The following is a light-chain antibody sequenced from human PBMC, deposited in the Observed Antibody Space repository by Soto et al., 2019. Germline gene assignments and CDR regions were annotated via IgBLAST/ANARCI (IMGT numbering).Light chain of an antibody. J-gene: IGLJ2*01. V-gene: IGLV1-40*01. CDR1: SSNIGTGYD. CDR3: HSYDSNLSVV. CDR2: GNS. Sequence: QSVLTQPPSVSGAPGQRVTISCTGSSSNIGTGYDVHWYQQLPGTAPKLLIYGNSNRPSGVPDRFSGSKSGTSASLAITGLQAEDEADYYCHSYDSNLSVVFGGGTKVTVL.